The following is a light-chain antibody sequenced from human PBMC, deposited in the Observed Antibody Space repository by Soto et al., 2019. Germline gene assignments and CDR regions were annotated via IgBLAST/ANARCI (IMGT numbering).Light chain of an antibody. Sequence: DIQMTQSPSSFLDSLGDGLTIICRGGQAFGNYLAWYQQKPGKVPELLIYAASTLQSGVPSRFSGSGSGTEFSLTISGLQPEDVATYYCHKYNHAPTFGGGTKVEIK. CDR1: QAFGNY. J-gene: IGKJ4*01. CDR3: HKYNHAPT. CDR2: AAS. V-gene: IGKV1-27*01.